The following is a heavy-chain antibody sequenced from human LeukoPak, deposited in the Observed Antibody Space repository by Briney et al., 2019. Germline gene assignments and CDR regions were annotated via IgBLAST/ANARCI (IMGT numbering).Heavy chain of an antibody. V-gene: IGHV3-48*04. CDR2: ISPGSDII. CDR1: GFIFSAYG. J-gene: IGHJ4*02. Sequence: GGSLRLSCSASGFIFSAYGMNRVRQAPGRGLEWISYISPGSDIIYYTDSVKGRFTVSRDNAKNSLYLQMNNLRVEDTADYFCVRQAAGGAFSGHWGQGSLVTVSS. D-gene: IGHD3-3*02. CDR3: VRQAAGGAFSGH.